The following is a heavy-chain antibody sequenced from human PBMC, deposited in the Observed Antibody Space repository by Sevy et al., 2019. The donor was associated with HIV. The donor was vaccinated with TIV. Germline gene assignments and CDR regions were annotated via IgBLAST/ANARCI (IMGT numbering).Heavy chain of an antibody. CDR3: ARTGGAYFDSSAQGPFDI. D-gene: IGHD3-22*01. J-gene: IGHJ3*02. Sequence: GGSLRLSCAASGFTFNTYAMHWVRQAPGKGLEWVAVISYDGSNKDYTDSVKGQFIISRDNSKNTLYLQMNSLRDEDTAVYYCARTGGAYFDSSAQGPFDIWGQGTMVTVSS. V-gene: IGHV3-30-3*01. CDR1: GFTFNTYA. CDR2: ISYDGSNK.